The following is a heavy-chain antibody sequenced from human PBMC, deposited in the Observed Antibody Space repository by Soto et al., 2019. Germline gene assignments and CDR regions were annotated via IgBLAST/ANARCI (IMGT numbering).Heavy chain of an antibody. V-gene: IGHV1-2*04. Sequence: ASVEVSCTTSGYIFADYYSHWVRQAPGQGLEWMGYINPKNGDTTYEQKFQGWVTMTRDTSVNTAYIDLRSLRFNDTAVYYCARDQGNSSSWPIDFWGQGTQVTVSS. CDR3: ARDQGNSSSWPIDF. J-gene: IGHJ4*02. CDR2: INPKNGDT. D-gene: IGHD6-13*01. CDR1: GYIFADYY.